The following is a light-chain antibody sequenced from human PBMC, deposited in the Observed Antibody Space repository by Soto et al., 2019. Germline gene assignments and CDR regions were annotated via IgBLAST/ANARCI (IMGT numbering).Light chain of an antibody. CDR2: DAS. CDR3: QQYNSYCT. Sequence: DIQMTQSPSTLSSSLGDRVTITCRASQSITGWLVWYQQKPGKAPKLLIYDASSLESGVPSRLSGSGSGTEFTLTISSMQPDDFATYYCQQYNSYCTFGQGTKVDIK. CDR1: QSITGW. J-gene: IGKJ1*01. V-gene: IGKV1-5*01.